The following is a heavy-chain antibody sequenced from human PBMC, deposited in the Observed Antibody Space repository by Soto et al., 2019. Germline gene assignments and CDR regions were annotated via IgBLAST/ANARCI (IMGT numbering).Heavy chain of an antibody. CDR1: GGSISSSSYY. J-gene: IGHJ4*02. Sequence: PSETLSLTCTVSGGSISSSSYYWGWIRQPPGKGLEWIGSIYYSGSTYYNPSLKSRVTISVDTSKNQFSLKLSSVTAADTAVYYCARHVEGGDFWSGYYAHFDCWGQGTLVTVSS. CDR2: IYYSGST. D-gene: IGHD3-3*01. CDR3: ARHVEGGDFWSGYYAHFDC. V-gene: IGHV4-39*01.